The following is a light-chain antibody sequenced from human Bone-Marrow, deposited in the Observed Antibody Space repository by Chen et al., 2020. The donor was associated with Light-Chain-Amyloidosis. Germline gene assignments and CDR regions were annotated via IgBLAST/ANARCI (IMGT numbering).Light chain of an antibody. J-gene: IGKJ3*01. V-gene: IGKV1-39*01. Sequence: DTQMTQSPSPLPASVGDRVTITCRATQSVGRLLNWYQKKPGRGPTLLIYASSSLHSGVPSRFSGSGSGTEFTLSISSLQPEDFAIYYCQQTYGLPMTFGPGTTVEI. CDR3: QQTYGLPMT. CDR1: QSVGRL. CDR2: ASS.